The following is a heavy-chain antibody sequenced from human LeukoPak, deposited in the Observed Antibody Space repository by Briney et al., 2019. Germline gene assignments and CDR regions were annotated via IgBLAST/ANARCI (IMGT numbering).Heavy chain of an antibody. D-gene: IGHD6-13*01. J-gene: IGHJ6*03. CDR1: GYTFTGYY. V-gene: IGHV1-2*02. CDR3: ARGQAAAVNYYYYMDV. Sequence: SSVKVSCKASGYTFTGYYMHWVRQAPGQGLEWMGWINPNSGGTNYAQKFQGRVTMTRDTSISTAYMDLSRLRSDDTAVYYCARGQAAAVNYYYYMDVWGKGTTVTVSS. CDR2: INPNSGGT.